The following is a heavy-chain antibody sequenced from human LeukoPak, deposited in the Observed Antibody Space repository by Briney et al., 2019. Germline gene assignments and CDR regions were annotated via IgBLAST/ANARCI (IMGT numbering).Heavy chain of an antibody. J-gene: IGHJ6*02. CDR2: INPNSGGT. D-gene: IGHD1-14*01. CDR3: ARYNRYYYYGMDV. V-gene: IGHV1-2*02. CDR1: GYTFTGYY. Sequence: GASVKVSCKASGYTFTGYYMHWVRQAPGQGLEWMGWINPNSGGTNYAQTFQGRVTMTRDTSISTAYMELSRLRSDDTAVYYCARYNRYYYYGMDVWGQGTTVTVSS.